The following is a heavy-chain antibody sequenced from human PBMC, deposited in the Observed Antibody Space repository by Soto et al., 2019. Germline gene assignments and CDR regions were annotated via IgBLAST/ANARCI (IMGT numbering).Heavy chain of an antibody. J-gene: IGHJ5*02. CDR2: ISSSGSTI. Sequence: GGSLRLSCAASGFTFSSYEMNWVRQAPGKGLEWVSYISSSGSTIYYADSVKGRFTISRDNAKNSLYLQMNSLRAEDTAVYYCARGGMPDIVVVPAASNWFDPWGQGTLVTVS. CDR3: ARGGMPDIVVVPAASNWFDP. D-gene: IGHD2-2*01. V-gene: IGHV3-48*03. CDR1: GFTFSSYE.